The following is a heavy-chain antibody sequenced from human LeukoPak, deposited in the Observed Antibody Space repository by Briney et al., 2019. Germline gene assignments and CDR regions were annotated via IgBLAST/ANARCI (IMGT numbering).Heavy chain of an antibody. CDR3: ARGGGTAGYYYQMDV. V-gene: IGHV3-66*01. Sequence: GGSLRLSCAASGFTVSNNYMSWVRQAPGKGLEWVSIIYIAGTTYHADSVRGRLIISRDNSKNTVYLQMNSLRADDTAVYYCARGGGTAGYYYQMDVWGQGTTVTVS. J-gene: IGHJ6*02. CDR1: GFTVSNNY. D-gene: IGHD1-1*01. CDR2: IYIAGTT.